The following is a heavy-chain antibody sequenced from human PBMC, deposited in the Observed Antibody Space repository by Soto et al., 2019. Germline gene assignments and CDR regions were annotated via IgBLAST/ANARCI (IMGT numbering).Heavy chain of an antibody. J-gene: IGHJ4*02. CDR3: ARIYCSGGSCYHPFDY. CDR1: GGSISSGGYY. D-gene: IGHD2-15*01. CDR2: IYYSGST. Sequence: SETLSLTCTVSGGSISSGGYYWSWIRQHPGKGLEWIGYIYYSGSTYYNPSLKSRVTISVDTSKNQFSLKLSSVTAADTAVYYCARIYCSGGSCYHPFDYWGQGTLVTVSS. V-gene: IGHV4-31*03.